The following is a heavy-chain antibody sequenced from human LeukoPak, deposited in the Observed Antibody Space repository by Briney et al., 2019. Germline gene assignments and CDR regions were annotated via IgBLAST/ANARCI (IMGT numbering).Heavy chain of an antibody. J-gene: IGHJ3*01. Sequence: SETLSLACTVSGSSISSGGEYWSWLRHLPGKGLEWIGYVYYSGSTYYNPSLESRITMSVDTTENQFSLKLTSVTAADTAVYYCAREKTAYYYDRSGFPEGAFDVWGQGTMVTVSS. V-gene: IGHV4-31*03. CDR1: GSSISSGGEY. D-gene: IGHD3-22*01. CDR3: AREKTAYYYDRSGFPEGAFDV. CDR2: VYYSGST.